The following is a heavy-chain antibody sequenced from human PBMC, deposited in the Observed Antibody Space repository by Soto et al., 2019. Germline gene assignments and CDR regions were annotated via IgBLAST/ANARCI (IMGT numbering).Heavy chain of an antibody. CDR3: ARDRGATTVYGMDV. V-gene: IGHV3-33*01. CDR1: GFTFSSYG. Sequence: PGGSLRLSCAASGFTFSSYGMHWVRQAPGKGLEWVAVIWYDGSKNYYGESVKGRFTISRDNSKNALYLEMNSLRAEDTAVYYCARDRGATTVYGMDVWGQGTTVTVSS. D-gene: IGHD1-26*01. J-gene: IGHJ6*02. CDR2: IWYDGSKN.